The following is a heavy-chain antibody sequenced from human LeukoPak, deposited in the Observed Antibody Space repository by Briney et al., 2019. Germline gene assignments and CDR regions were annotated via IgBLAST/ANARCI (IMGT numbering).Heavy chain of an antibody. J-gene: IGHJ4*02. D-gene: IGHD2-2*01. V-gene: IGHV3-66*01. CDR2: IYSGGST. Sequence: PGGSLRLSCAASGFTVSSNYMSWVRQAPGKGLEWVPVIYSGGSTHYADSVKGRFTISRDNSKNTLYLQMNSLRAEDTAVHYCARDDCSSTSCTYHFDYWGQGTLVTVSS. CDR1: GFTVSSNY. CDR3: ARDDCSSTSCTYHFDY.